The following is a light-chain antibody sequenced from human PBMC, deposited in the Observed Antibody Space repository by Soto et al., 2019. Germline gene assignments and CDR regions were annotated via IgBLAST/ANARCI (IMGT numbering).Light chain of an antibody. CDR3: QQRKNWPPIT. V-gene: IGKV3-11*01. CDR1: QSVSSY. J-gene: IGKJ5*01. Sequence: EIVLTQSPATLSLSPGERATLSCRASQSVSSYLAWYQQKPGQAPRLLIYDASNRATGTPARFSGSGSGTDFTLTISSLEPEDFAVYYCQQRKNWPPITFGQGTRLEI. CDR2: DAS.